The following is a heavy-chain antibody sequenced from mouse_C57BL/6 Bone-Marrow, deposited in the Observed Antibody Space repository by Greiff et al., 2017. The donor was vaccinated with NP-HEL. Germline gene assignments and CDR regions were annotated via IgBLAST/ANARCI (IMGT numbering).Heavy chain of an antibody. V-gene: IGHV2-5*01. CDR2: IWRGGST. D-gene: IGHD1-1*01. CDR3: AKGGYYGSSQFAY. Sequence: QVQLKESGPGLVQPSQSLSITCTVSGFSLTSYGVHWVRQSPGKGLEWLGVIWRGGSTDYNAAFMSRLSITKDNSKSQVFFKMNSLQADDTAIYYCAKGGYYGSSQFAYWGQGTLVTVSA. J-gene: IGHJ3*01. CDR1: GFSLTSYG.